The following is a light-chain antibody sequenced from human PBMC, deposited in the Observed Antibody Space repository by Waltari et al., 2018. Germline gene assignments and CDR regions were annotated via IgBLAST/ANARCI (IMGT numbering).Light chain of an antibody. CDR3: QQSYSPFRT. CDR1: QSISSH. CDR2: AAS. J-gene: IGKJ1*01. V-gene: IGKV1-39*01. Sequence: DIQMTQSPSSLSASVGARVTITCRAGQSISSHLNWYQQKTGEAPKLLIFAASSLKSGVPSRFSGSGSGTDFTLTISSLQPEDFAVYYCQQSYSPFRTFGPGTKVEIK.